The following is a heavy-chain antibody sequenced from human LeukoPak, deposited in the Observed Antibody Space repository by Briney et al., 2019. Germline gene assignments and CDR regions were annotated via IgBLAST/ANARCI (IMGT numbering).Heavy chain of an antibody. V-gene: IGHV1-18*01. J-gene: IGHJ4*02. D-gene: IGHD6-6*01. CDR3: ARTPEYSRTRLDY. CDR2: IRAYNGNT. Sequence: ASVKVSCKASGYTFTSFGISWVRQAPGQGLEWMGWIRAYNGNTNYAKKLQGRVTMTTDTSTSTTYMELRSLRTDDTAVYYCARTPEYSRTRLDYWGQGTLVTVSS. CDR1: GYTFTSFG.